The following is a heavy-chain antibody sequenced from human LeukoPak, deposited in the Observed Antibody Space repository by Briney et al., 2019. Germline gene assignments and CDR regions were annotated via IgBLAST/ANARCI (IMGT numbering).Heavy chain of an antibody. CDR1: GCTFTSYD. V-gene: IGHV1-8*01. J-gene: IGHJ6*03. CDR2: MNPNSGNT. Sequence: ASVKVSCKASGCTFTSYDINWVRQATGQGLEWMGWMNPNSGNTGYAQKFQGRVTMTRNTSISTAYMELSSLRSEDTAVYYCARAAYGSGSKYYYYYYYMDVWGKGTTVTISS. CDR3: ARAAYGSGSKYYYYYYYMDV. D-gene: IGHD3-10*01.